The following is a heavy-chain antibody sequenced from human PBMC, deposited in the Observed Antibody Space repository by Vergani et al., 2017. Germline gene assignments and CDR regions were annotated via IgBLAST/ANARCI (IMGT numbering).Heavy chain of an antibody. J-gene: IGHJ6*02. CDR2: FYTGGCT. Sequence: QVQLQESGPGLVRPSQTLSLTCTVSGGSISRGSYYWSWFRQPAGKGLAWIGRFYTGGCTSYNPSLKSRVTISVDTSKNQFSLQLSSVTAADTAVYYCARDPLYSTTWPFLLLDMDVWGQGTTVTVSS. CDR1: GGSISRGSYY. D-gene: IGHD6-13*01. CDR3: ARDPLYSTTWPFLLLDMDV. V-gene: IGHV4-61*02.